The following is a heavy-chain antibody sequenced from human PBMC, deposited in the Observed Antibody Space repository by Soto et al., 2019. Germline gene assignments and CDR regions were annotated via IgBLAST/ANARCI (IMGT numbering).Heavy chain of an antibody. D-gene: IGHD4-17*01. CDR2: ISWNSGSI. CDR1: GFTFDDYA. V-gene: IGHV3-9*01. Sequence: EVQLVESGGGLVQPGRSLRLSCAASGFTFDDYAMHWVRQAPGKGLEWVSGISWNSGSIGYADSVKGRFTISRDNAKNSLYLQMNSLRAEDTALYYCAKDKRTFFYGEFDYWGQGTLVTVSS. J-gene: IGHJ4*02. CDR3: AKDKRTFFYGEFDY.